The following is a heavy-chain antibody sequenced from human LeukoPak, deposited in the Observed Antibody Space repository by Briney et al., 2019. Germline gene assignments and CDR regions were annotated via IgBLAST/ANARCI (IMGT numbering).Heavy chain of an antibody. CDR1: GDSIKSRPYY. D-gene: IGHD6-13*01. Sequence: SETLSLTCTVSGDSIKSRPYYWSWIRQSPGKGLEWIGYIYHSGSTYYNPSLKSRVTISVDRSKNQFSLKLSSVTAADTAVYYCARGSAAAGPGGAFDIWGQGTMVTVSS. CDR2: IYHSGST. J-gene: IGHJ3*02. V-gene: IGHV4-30-2*06. CDR3: ARGSAAAGPGGAFDI.